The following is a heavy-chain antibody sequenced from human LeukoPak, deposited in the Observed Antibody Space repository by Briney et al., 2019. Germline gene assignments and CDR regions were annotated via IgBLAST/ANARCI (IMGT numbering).Heavy chain of an antibody. CDR2: IWYDGNNK. V-gene: IGHV3-33*06. CDR1: GFIFSSYG. Sequence: GGSLRLSCAASGFIFSSYGMHWVRQAPGKGLEWVAVIWYDGNNKYYADSVKGRFTISRDNSKNTLYPQMNSLRAEDTAVYYCAKPYYYDGSGYYHPFDYWGQGTPVTVSS. J-gene: IGHJ4*02. D-gene: IGHD3-22*01. CDR3: AKPYYYDGSGYYHPFDY.